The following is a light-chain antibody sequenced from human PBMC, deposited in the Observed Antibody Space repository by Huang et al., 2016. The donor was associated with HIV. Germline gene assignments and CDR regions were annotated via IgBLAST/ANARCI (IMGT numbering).Light chain of an antibody. CDR1: QSIGHD. V-gene: IGKV3-11*01. J-gene: IGKJ4*01. CDR3: QQRNNWPLT. Sequence: EIVLTQSPATLSLSPGERATLSCRASQSIGHDLVWHQQKPGQVPRLLNYNTNNRATGNPARFRGSESGTDFTLTISSLEPEDFAVYYCQQRNNWPLTFGGGTKVEIK. CDR2: NTN.